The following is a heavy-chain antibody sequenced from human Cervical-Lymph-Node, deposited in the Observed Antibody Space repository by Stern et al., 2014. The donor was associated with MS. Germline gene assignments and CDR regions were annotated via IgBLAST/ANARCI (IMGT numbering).Heavy chain of an antibody. Sequence: QVQLVQSGAEVKKPGASMTISCKTSGYNFIDHAIHWVRQAPGQRLEWMGWINGGPGTPKYSKKFQGRVSFTRDKAASAAYMDLSSLSPDDTAVYYCARQPDYSDFLDFWGQGTLVTVSS. D-gene: IGHD4-11*01. CDR1: GYNFIDHA. CDR3: ARQPDYSDFLDF. V-gene: IGHV1-3*01. J-gene: IGHJ4*02. CDR2: INGGPGTP.